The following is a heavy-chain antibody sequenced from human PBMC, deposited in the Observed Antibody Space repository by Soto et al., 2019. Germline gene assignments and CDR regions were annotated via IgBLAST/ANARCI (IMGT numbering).Heavy chain of an antibody. D-gene: IGHD6-6*01. Sequence: ASVKVSCKASGYTFTSYYMHWVRQAPGQGLEWMGWINPNSGGTNYAQKFQGWVTMTRDTSISTAYMELSRLRSDDTAVYYCARGNSSSSFSPEYFQHWGQGTLVTVSS. CDR2: INPNSGGT. CDR3: ARGNSSSSFSPEYFQH. V-gene: IGHV1-2*04. J-gene: IGHJ1*01. CDR1: GYTFTSYY.